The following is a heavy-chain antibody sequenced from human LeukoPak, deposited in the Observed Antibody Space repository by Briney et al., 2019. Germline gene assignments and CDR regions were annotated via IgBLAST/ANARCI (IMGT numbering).Heavy chain of an antibody. CDR2: IYYSGGT. CDR3: ARGNLYYDFWSGYRGTFDY. V-gene: IGHV4-59*01. CDR1: GGSISSYY. D-gene: IGHD3-3*01. J-gene: IGHJ4*02. Sequence: SETLSLTCTVSGGSISSYYWSWIRQPPGKGLEWIGYIYYSGGTNYNPSLKSRVTISVDTSKNQFSLKLSSVTAADTAVYYCARGNLYYDFWSGYRGTFDYWGQGTLVTVSS.